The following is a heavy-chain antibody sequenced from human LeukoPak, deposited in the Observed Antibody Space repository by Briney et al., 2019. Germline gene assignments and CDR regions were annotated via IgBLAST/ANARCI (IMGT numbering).Heavy chain of an antibody. D-gene: IGHD6-13*01. Sequence: SVKVSCKASGGTFSSYAISWVRQAPGQGLEWMGGIIPIFGTANYAQKFQGRVTITADESTSTAYMELSSLRSEDTAVYYCARDFRGSSWYYNYMDVWGKGTTVTVSS. V-gene: IGHV1-69*13. CDR1: GGTFSSYA. CDR3: ARDFRGSSWYYNYMDV. CDR2: IIPIFGTA. J-gene: IGHJ6*03.